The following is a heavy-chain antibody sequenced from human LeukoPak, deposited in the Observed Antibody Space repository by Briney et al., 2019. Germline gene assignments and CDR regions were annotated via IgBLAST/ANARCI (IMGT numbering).Heavy chain of an antibody. V-gene: IGHV4-59*08. CDR1: GGSISSYY. CDR3: GRLDDYDYSAW. CDR2: IYYSGST. J-gene: IGHJ4*02. D-gene: IGHD3-22*01. Sequence: SETLPLTCTVSGGSISSYYWSWIRQPPGKGLEWIGYIYYSGSTNYKPSLKSRVTISVDTSKNQFSLKLNSVTAADTAVYFCGRLDDYDYSAWWGQGILVTVSS.